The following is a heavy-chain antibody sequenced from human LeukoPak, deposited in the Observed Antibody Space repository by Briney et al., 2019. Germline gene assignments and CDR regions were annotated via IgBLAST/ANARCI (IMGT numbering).Heavy chain of an antibody. CDR3: ARRYCSSTDCLFDY. J-gene: IGHJ4*02. D-gene: IGHD2-2*01. CDR2: ISSGGSIK. V-gene: IGHV3-48*03. Sequence: GGSLRLSCAASGISFSSHGLHWVRQAPGKGLEWVSHISSGGSIKYYADSLKGRFTISRDNAKNSLYLQMNSLRAEDTAVYYCARRYCSSTDCLFDYWGQGTLVTVSS. CDR1: GISFSSHG.